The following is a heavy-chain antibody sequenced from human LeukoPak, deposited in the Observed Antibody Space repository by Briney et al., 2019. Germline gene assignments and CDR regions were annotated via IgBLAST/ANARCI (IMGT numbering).Heavy chain of an antibody. V-gene: IGHV4-39*07. J-gene: IGHJ4*02. Sequence: SETLSLTCTVSGGSISSSSYYWSWIRQPPGKGLEWIGEINHSGSTNYNPSLKSRVTISVDTSKNQFSLKLSSVTAADTAVYYCARGYSGYVPRYWGQGTLVTVSS. CDR1: GGSISSSSYY. CDR3: ARGYSGYVPRY. D-gene: IGHD5-12*01. CDR2: INHSGST.